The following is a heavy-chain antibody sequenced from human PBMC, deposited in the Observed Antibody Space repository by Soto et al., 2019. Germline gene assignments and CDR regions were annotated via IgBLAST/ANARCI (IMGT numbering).Heavy chain of an antibody. Sequence: SETLSLTCTVSGGSVSSSSYYWGWVRQPPGKGLEWIGSVYYSGSTYYNPSLKSRITISVDTSKNQFSLKLISVTAADTAVYSCARGVIWNYPSGRYYFDAWGQGTLVPVSS. CDR1: GGSVSSSSYY. CDR2: VYYSGST. V-gene: IGHV4-39*07. CDR3: ARGVIWNYPSGRYYFDA. J-gene: IGHJ4*02. D-gene: IGHD1-7*01.